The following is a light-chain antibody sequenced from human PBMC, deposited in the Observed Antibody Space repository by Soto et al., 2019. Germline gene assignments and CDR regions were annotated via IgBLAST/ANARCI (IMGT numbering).Light chain of an antibody. CDR3: QQRSNWLWT. V-gene: IGKV3D-20*02. Sequence: EIVLTQSPGTLSLSPGERATLSCRASESVSSSYLAWYQQKPGQAPRLLIFGASSRATGTPDRFSGSGSGTDFTLTISRLEPEDFAVYYCQQRSNWLWTFGQGTK. J-gene: IGKJ1*01. CDR1: ESVSSSY. CDR2: GAS.